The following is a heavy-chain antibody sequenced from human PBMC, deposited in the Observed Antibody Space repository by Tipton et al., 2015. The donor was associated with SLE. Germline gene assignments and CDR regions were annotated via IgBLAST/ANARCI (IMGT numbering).Heavy chain of an antibody. CDR1: GFTFSSYG. CDR3: AKTGSFLTPGPLSY. V-gene: IGHV3-30*02. CDR2: IRYDGSNK. D-gene: IGHD2-15*01. Sequence: SLRLSCAASGFTFSSYGMHWVRQAPGKGLEWVAFIRYDGSNKYYADSVKGRFTISRDNSKNTLYLQMNSLRAEDTAVYYCAKTGSFLTPGPLSYWGQGTLVTVSS. J-gene: IGHJ4*02.